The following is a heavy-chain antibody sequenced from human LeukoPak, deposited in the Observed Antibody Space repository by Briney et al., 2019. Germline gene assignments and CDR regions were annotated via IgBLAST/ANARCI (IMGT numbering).Heavy chain of an antibody. J-gene: IGHJ4*02. CDR2: IVVGSGNT. CDR3: AAVVRGWFGGDY. CDR1: GFTFTSSA. V-gene: IGHV1-58*02. Sequence: SVKVSCKASGFTFTSSAMQWVRPARGQRLEWIGWIVVGSGNTNYAQKFQERVTITRDMSTSTAYMELSRLRSEDTAVYYCAAVVRGWFGGDYWGQGTLVTVS. D-gene: IGHD3-10*01.